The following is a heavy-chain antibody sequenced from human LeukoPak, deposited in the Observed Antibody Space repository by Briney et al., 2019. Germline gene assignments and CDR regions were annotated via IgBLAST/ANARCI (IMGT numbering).Heavy chain of an antibody. J-gene: IGHJ6*03. CDR2: ISYDGSNK. Sequence: GRSLRLSCAASGFTFSSYAMHWVRQAPGKGLEWVAVISYDGSNKYYADSVKGRFTISRDNSKNTLYLQMNSLRAEDTAVYYCARDPEFRFGENYYYYYYMDVWGKGTTVTVSS. CDR3: ARDPEFRFGENYYYYYYMDV. D-gene: IGHD3-16*01. V-gene: IGHV3-30-3*01. CDR1: GFTFSSYA.